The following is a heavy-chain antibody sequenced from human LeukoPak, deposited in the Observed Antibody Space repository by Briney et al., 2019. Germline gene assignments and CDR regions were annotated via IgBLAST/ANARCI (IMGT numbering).Heavy chain of an antibody. Sequence: PGGSLRLSCATSGFTFSRYAMHWVRQAPGKGLEWVANIKQDGSEKYYVDSVKGRFTISRDNAKNSLYLQMNSLRAEDTAVYYCARSWQAGFDYWGQGTLVTVSS. CDR1: GFTFSRYA. J-gene: IGHJ4*02. CDR2: IKQDGSEK. V-gene: IGHV3-7*01. CDR3: ARSWQAGFDY. D-gene: IGHD5-12*01.